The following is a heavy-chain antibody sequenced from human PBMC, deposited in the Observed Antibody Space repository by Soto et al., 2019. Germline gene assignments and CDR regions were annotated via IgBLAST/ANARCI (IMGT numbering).Heavy chain of an antibody. V-gene: IGHV1-69*01. Sequence: QVQLVQSGAEVKKPGSSVKVSCKASGGTFSSYAISWVRQAPGQGLEWMGGIIPIFGTANYAQKFQGRVTITEEESTSTAYMELSSLRSEETVVYYCARDAYDFWSGYRFDPWGQGTLVTVSS. D-gene: IGHD3-3*01. J-gene: IGHJ5*02. CDR3: ARDAYDFWSGYRFDP. CDR2: IIPIFGTA. CDR1: GGTFSSYA.